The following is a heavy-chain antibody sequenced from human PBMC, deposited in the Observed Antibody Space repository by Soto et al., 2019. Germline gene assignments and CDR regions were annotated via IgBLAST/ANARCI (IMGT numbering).Heavy chain of an antibody. CDR3: AKGGRQWPVTSDFNY. CDR1: GFAFSDYA. CDR2: VSHDGRNT. D-gene: IGHD6-19*01. Sequence: VQLVESGGGVVQPGRSLRLSCAASGFAFSDYAMNWVRQAPGKRLKWVAVVSHDGRNTHYADSVKGRFTISRDSSKNTVSLEMTSLRAEDTAVYYCAKGGRQWPVTSDFNYWGQGALVTVSS. V-gene: IGHV3-30*18. J-gene: IGHJ4*02.